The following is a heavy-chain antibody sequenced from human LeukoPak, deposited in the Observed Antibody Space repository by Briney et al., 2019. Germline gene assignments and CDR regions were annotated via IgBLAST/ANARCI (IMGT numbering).Heavy chain of an antibody. V-gene: IGHV4-34*01. Sequence: SETLSLTCAVYSGSFSGYYWSWIRQPPGKGLEWIGEINHSGGTNYNPSLKSRVTISVDTSKNQFSLKLSSVTAADTAVYYCASAMIGVPDDAFDIWGQGTMVTVSS. J-gene: IGHJ3*02. CDR2: INHSGGT. CDR1: SGSFSGYY. D-gene: IGHD3-22*01. CDR3: ASAMIGVPDDAFDI.